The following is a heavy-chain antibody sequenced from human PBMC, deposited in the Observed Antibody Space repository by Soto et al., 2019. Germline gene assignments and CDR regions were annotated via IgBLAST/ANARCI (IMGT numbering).Heavy chain of an antibody. J-gene: IGHJ4*02. V-gene: IGHV1-69*01. D-gene: IGHD3-10*01. CDR1: GGIFSTYA. CDR3: ARDRDDYGSGNYYNRIDF. CDR2: IIPIFGTP. Sequence: QVQLVQSGAEVKKPGSSVKVSCKASGGIFSTYAISWLRQAPGQGPEWMGGIIPIFGTPNYAQRFQGRVNITADESTSTAYMELSRLRSEDTAVYYCARDRDDYGSGNYYNRIDFWGQGTLVTVSS.